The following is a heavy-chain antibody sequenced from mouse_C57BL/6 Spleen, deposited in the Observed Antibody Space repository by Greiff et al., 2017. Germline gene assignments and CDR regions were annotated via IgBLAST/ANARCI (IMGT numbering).Heavy chain of an antibody. CDR1: GYAFSSSW. J-gene: IGHJ2*01. CDR3: ARRNYGGYFDY. Sequence: QVQLQQSGPELVKPGASVKISCKASGYAFSSSWMNWVKQRPGKGLEWIGRIYPGDGDTNYNGKFKGKATLTADKSSSTAYMQLSSLTSEDSAVCFCARRNYGGYFDYWGQGTTLTVSS. V-gene: IGHV1-82*01. D-gene: IGHD1-1*02. CDR2: IYPGDGDT.